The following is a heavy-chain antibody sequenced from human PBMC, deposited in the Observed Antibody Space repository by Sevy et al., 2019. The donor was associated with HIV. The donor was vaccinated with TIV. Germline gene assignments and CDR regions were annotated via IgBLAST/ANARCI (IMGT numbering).Heavy chain of an antibody. Sequence: ASVKVSCKASGYTFTGYYMHWVRQAPGQGLEWMGWINPNSGGTNYAQRFQGRVTMTRDTSISTAYMELSRLRSDDTAVYYCARAGIAAAGFDYWGQGTLVTVSS. V-gene: IGHV1-2*02. J-gene: IGHJ4*02. CDR2: INPNSGGT. D-gene: IGHD6-13*01. CDR1: GYTFTGYY. CDR3: ARAGIAAAGFDY.